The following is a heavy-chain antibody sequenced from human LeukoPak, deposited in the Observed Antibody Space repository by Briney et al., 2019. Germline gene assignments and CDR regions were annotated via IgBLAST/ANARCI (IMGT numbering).Heavy chain of an antibody. V-gene: IGHV3-30*18. CDR2: ISYDGSNK. CDR3: AKDRAPYYYYYGMDV. CDR1: GFTFSSYG. J-gene: IGHJ6*02. Sequence: GGSLRLSCAASGFTFSSYGMHWVRQAPGKGLEWVAVISYDGSNKYYADSVKGRFTISRDNSKNTLYLQMNSLRAEDTAVYYCAKDRAPYYYYYGMDVWGQGTTVTVSS.